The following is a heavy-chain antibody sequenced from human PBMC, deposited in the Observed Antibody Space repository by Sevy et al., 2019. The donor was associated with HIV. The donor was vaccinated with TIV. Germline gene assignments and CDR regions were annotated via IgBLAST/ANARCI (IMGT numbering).Heavy chain of an antibody. CDR1: GFTFDDYA. Sequence: GGSLRLSCTASGFTFDDYAMHWVRQAPGKGLEWVSGISWNSGSIGYADSVKGRFTISRDNAKNSLSLQMNSLTAEDTALYYCAKDKGSIWDAFDIWGQGTMVTVSS. CDR2: ISWNSGSI. D-gene: IGHD3-16*01. V-gene: IGHV3-9*01. J-gene: IGHJ3*02. CDR3: AKDKGSIWDAFDI.